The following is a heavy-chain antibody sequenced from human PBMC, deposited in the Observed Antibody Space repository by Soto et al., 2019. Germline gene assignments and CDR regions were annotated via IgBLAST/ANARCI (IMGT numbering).Heavy chain of an antibody. CDR2: IYSGGST. V-gene: IGHV3-66*01. D-gene: IGHD3-16*01. Sequence: EVQLVESGGGLVQPGGSLRLSCAASGFTVSTKYMSWVRQAPGKGLEWVSVIYSGGSTFYADSVRGRFTISRDNSKNTVNLQMNSLRAEDTAVYYCAREPWAEDYWGQGTLVTVSS. CDR3: AREPWAEDY. CDR1: GFTVSTKY. J-gene: IGHJ4*02.